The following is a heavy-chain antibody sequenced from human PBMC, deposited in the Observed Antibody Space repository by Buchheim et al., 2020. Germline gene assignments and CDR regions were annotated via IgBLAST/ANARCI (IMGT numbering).Heavy chain of an antibody. V-gene: IGHV3-48*03. J-gene: IGHJ5*02. CDR1: GFTFSDYE. CDR2: ISASGSTI. D-gene: IGHD6-19*01. Sequence: EVQLVESGGGLVQPGGSLRLSCAASGFTFSDYEMSWVRQAPGKGLEWLSYISASGSTIYYTDSVKGRFTISRDTAKDSLYLQMNSLRAEDTALYYCARGRYRSSFVSSWFAPWGQGTL. CDR3: ARGRYRSSFVSSWFAP.